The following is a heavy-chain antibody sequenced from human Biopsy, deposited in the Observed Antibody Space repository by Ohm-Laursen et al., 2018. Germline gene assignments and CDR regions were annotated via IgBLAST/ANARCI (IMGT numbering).Heavy chain of an antibody. CDR2: IYYDGIT. D-gene: IGHD2/OR15-2a*01. V-gene: IGHV4-38-2*02. CDR1: GYSVTNDYY. J-gene: IGHJ6*02. CDR3: VRATNSTGWPYYYFYGMDV. Sequence: SETLSLTWTVSGYSVTNDYYWGWIRQPPGKGLEWIGNIYYDGITYYNPSLKSRVTISVDTSKNQFSLKVRSVTAADTAVYYCVRATNSTGWPYYYFYGMDVWGQGTTVTVSS.